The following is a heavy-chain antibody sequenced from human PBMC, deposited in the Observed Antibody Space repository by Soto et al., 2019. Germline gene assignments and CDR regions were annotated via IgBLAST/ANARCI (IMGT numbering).Heavy chain of an antibody. Sequence: ASVKVSCKASGYTFTSYYMHWVRQAPGQGLEWMGIINPSGGSTSYAQKFQGRVTMTRDTSTSTVYMELSSLRSEDTAVYCCARDVDVVISRDAFDIWGQGTMVTVSS. CDR3: ARDVDVVISRDAFDI. D-gene: IGHD2-21*01. J-gene: IGHJ3*02. V-gene: IGHV1-46*03. CDR1: GYTFTSYY. CDR2: INPSGGST.